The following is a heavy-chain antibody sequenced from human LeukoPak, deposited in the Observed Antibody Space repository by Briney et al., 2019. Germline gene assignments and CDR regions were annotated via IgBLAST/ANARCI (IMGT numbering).Heavy chain of an antibody. J-gene: IGHJ6*03. CDR2: ISYDGSNK. V-gene: IGHV3-30-3*01. Sequence: GRSLRLSCAASGFTFSNYAMHWVRQAPGKGLEWVAIISYDGSNKYYADSVKGRFTISRDNSKNTLYLQMNSLRAEDTAVYYCARILPRQYRPPYYYYMDVWGKGTTVTVSS. CDR1: GFTFSNYA. D-gene: IGHD4-11*01. CDR3: ARILPRQYRPPYYYYMDV.